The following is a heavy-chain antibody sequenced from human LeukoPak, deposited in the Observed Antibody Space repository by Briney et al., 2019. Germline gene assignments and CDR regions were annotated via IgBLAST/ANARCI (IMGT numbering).Heavy chain of an antibody. V-gene: IGHV1-69*05. D-gene: IGHD2-2*02. CDR2: ILPIFGTA. CDR3: AAGYCSSTSCYTFDY. Sequence: SVKLSCKASGGTFSSYAISWVRQAPGQGLEWMGGILPIFGTANYAQKFQGRVTITTDESTSTAYMELSSLRSEDTAVYYCAAGYCSSTSCYTFDYWGQGTLVTVSS. CDR1: GGTFSSYA. J-gene: IGHJ4*02.